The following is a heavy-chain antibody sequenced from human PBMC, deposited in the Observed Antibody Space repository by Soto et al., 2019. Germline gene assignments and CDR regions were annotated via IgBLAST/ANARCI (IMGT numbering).Heavy chain of an antibody. D-gene: IGHD6-19*01. V-gene: IGHV3-7*04. Sequence: EVQLVESGGGLVQPGGSLRISCAAAGFTFSDYWMSWVGQAPGKGLEWVANMKQDGSEKFYVDSVKGRFTISRDNAKESVFMQMNSLRDEDTAVYYCARDASGWSVYWGQGTLVTVSS. CDR3: ARDASGWSVY. J-gene: IGHJ4*02. CDR2: MKQDGSEK. CDR1: GFTFSDYW.